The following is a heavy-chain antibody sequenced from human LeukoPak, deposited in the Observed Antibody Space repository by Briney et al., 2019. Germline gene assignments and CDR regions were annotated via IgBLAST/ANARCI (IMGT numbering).Heavy chain of an antibody. CDR3: ARASFIAVAGKVLSYFDY. J-gene: IGHJ4*02. CDR1: GYTFTGYY. CDR2: INPNSGGA. V-gene: IGHV1-2*02. Sequence: ASVKVSCKASGYTFTGYYMHWVRQAPGQGLEWMGWINPNSGGANYAQKFQGRVTMTRDTSISTAYMELSRLRSDNTAVYYCARASFIAVAGKVLSYFDYWGQGTLVTVSS. D-gene: IGHD6-19*01.